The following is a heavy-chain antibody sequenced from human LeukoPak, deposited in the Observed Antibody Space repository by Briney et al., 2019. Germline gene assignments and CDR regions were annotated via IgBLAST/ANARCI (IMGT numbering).Heavy chain of an antibody. Sequence: ASVKVSCKASGYTFTSYDINWVRQATGQGLEWMGWMNPNSGNTGYAQKFQGGVTMTRNTSISTAYVELSSLRSEDTAVYYCARALPSGYRTASYYYGMDVWGQGTTVTVSS. CDR3: ARALPSGYRTASYYYGMDV. D-gene: IGHD5-18*01. V-gene: IGHV1-8*01. CDR2: MNPNSGNT. CDR1: GYTFTSYD. J-gene: IGHJ6*02.